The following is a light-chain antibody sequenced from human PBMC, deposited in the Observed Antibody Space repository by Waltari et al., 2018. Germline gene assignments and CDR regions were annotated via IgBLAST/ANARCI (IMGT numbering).Light chain of an antibody. CDR2: EVT. Sequence: QSALTQSASVSGSPGQSITISCTGTSSDVGSYNLVSWYQRHPGNAPKLMIYEVTKRPSVVSHRFSGSKSGNSASLTISGLQSEDEADYYCCSYAGASTSLYVFGTGTKVTVL. CDR1: SSDVGSYNL. CDR3: CSYAGASTSLYV. J-gene: IGLJ1*01. V-gene: IGLV2-23*02.